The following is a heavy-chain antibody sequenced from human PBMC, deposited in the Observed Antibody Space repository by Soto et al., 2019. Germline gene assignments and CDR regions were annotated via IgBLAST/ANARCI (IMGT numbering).Heavy chain of an antibody. CDR1: GFSYSPYA. CDR3: AKNWDTTFSSSSH. J-gene: IGHJ4*02. V-gene: IGHV3-23*01. CDR2: ISGSGGST. Sequence: EVQLLESGGGLVQAGGSLRLSCSASGFSYSPYAMSWVRQSPGKGLEWVSAISGSGGSTYYADSVKGRFTISRDNSKNTLYLQMNSLRAEDTAVYYCAKNWDTTFSSSSHWGQGTLVTVSS. D-gene: IGHD6-6*01.